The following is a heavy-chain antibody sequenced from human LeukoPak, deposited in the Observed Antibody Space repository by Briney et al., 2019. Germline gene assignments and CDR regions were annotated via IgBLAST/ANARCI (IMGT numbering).Heavy chain of an antibody. CDR1: GFTFSSYN. D-gene: IGHD6-19*01. CDR2: ISYRNSYI. Sequence: GGSLRLSCVASGFTFSSYNMIWVRQAPGKGLEWVSSISYRNSYIYYADSVKGRFTISRDNAKNSLYLQMTSLRAEDTAVYYCARGDTSGDPLHVALDIWGQGTMVTVSS. V-gene: IGHV3-21*01. J-gene: IGHJ3*02. CDR3: ARGDTSGDPLHVALDI.